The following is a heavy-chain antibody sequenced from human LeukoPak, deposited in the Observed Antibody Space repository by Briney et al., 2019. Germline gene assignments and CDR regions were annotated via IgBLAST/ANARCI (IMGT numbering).Heavy chain of an antibody. CDR3: AQKAPYSPGYSQN. D-gene: IGHD2-15*01. J-gene: IGHJ1*01. Sequence: SETLSLTCTVSGGSITAYYWSWIRQPPGKGLEWIGYIYHSGTTNYNPSLKSRVTISADTSKSQLSLRLSSVTAADTAVYYCAQKAPYSPGYSQNWGQGTLVTVSS. CDR2: IYHSGTT. V-gene: IGHV4-59*01. CDR1: GGSITAYY.